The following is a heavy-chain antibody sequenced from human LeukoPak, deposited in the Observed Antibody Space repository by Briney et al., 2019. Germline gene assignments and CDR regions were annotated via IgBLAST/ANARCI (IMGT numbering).Heavy chain of an antibody. CDR1: GSTFSSYW. Sequence: GGSLRLFCAASGSTFSSYWMSWVRQAPGKGLEWVANIKQDGSEKYYVDSVKGRFTISRDNAKNSLYLQMNSLRAEDTAVYYCAKEGITGTGPWGQGTLVTVSS. D-gene: IGHD1-7*01. J-gene: IGHJ5*02. V-gene: IGHV3-7*03. CDR3: AKEGITGTGP. CDR2: IKQDGSEK.